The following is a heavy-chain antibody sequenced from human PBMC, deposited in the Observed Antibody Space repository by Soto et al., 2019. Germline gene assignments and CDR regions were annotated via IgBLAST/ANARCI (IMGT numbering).Heavy chain of an antibody. J-gene: IGHJ3*02. CDR1: GYTFTANY. Sequence: QVQLVQSGAEMKKPGASVKVSCKDSGYTFTANYMHWVRQAPGQGLEWMGWIKPNSGATEYLQKVQGRVIMTRDTSIATVYMELSRRKADDTAVYYFATVYAKDTSSYQSLSDAFDIWGQGTMVSVSS. D-gene: IGHD2-8*01. CDR3: ATVYAKDTSSYQSLSDAFDI. CDR2: IKPNSGAT. V-gene: IGHV1-2*02.